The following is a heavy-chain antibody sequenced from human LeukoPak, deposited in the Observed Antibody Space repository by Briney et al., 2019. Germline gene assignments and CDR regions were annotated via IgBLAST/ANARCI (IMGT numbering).Heavy chain of an antibody. CDR3: ARSATVTTGYFDY. D-gene: IGHD4-17*01. V-gene: IGHV4-39*07. CDR1: GGSISSTGHY. Sequence: SETLSLTCSASGGSISSTGHYWGWIRQSPEKGLDWIGSIYSNGNTYYNPSVKSRATMSVDTSKNQFSLKLTSMTAAETAVYYCARSATVTTGYFDYWGQGALVTVSS. J-gene: IGHJ4*02. CDR2: IYSNGNT.